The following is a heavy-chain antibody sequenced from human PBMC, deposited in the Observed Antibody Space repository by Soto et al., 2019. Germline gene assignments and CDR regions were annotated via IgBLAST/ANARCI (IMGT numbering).Heavy chain of an antibody. J-gene: IGHJ4*02. D-gene: IGHD3-3*01. Sequence: NPSETLSLTCTVSVGSISSSSYYWGWIRQPPGKGLEWIGSIYYSGSTYYNPSLKSRVTISVDTSKNQFSLKLSSVTAADTAVYYCARRSLLRFLEWPFDYWGQGTLVTVSS. CDR2: IYYSGST. V-gene: IGHV4-39*01. CDR1: VGSISSSSYY. CDR3: ARRSLLRFLEWPFDY.